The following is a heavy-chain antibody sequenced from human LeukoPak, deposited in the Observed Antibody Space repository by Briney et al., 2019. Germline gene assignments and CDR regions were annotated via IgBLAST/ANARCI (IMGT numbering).Heavy chain of an antibody. J-gene: IGHJ4*02. Sequence: GGSLRLSCAASGFTFSDYYMSWIRQAPGKGLEWVSYISSSGSTIYYADSVKGRFTISRDNAKNTLYLQMNSLRAEDTAVYYCARGRYYYDSSGYCFDYWGQGTLVTVSS. CDR2: ISSSGSTI. D-gene: IGHD3-22*01. CDR1: GFTFSDYY. CDR3: ARGRYYYDSSGYCFDY. V-gene: IGHV3-11*04.